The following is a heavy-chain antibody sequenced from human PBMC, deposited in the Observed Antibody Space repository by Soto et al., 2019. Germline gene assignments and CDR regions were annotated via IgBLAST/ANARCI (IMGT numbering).Heavy chain of an antibody. V-gene: IGHV4-39*01. J-gene: IGHJ6*02. D-gene: IGHD1-7*01. CDR3: ARPFITGTTDYYYGMDV. Sequence: SETLSLTCTVSGGSISSSSYYWGWIRQPPGKGLEWIGSIYYSGSTYYNPSLKGRVTISVDTSKNQFSLKLSSVTAADTAVYYCARPFITGTTDYYYGMDVWGQGTTVTVSS. CDR2: IYYSGST. CDR1: GGSISSSSYY.